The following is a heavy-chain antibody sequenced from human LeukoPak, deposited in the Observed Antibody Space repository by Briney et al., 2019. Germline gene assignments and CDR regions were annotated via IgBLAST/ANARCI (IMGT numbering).Heavy chain of an antibody. V-gene: IGHV3-13*01. Sequence: GGSLRLSCAASGFTFSSYDMHWVRQASGKGLEWVSSIGTAGDTYYPGSVKGRFTISRDNSKNTLYLQMNSLRAEDTAVYYCAKEPHIVGAVYWGQGTLVTVSS. CDR2: IGTAGDT. CDR1: GFTFSSYD. D-gene: IGHD1-26*01. CDR3: AKEPHIVGAVY. J-gene: IGHJ4*02.